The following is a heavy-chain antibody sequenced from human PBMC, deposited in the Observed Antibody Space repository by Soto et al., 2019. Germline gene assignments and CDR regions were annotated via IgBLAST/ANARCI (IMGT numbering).Heavy chain of an antibody. CDR2: ISGSGGSA. CDR3: AKDPCAGSPVPVAIGLEP. Sequence: GGSLRLSCAASGFTFSNYAMTWVRQGPGKGLEWVSAISGSGGSAYYADSVKGRFTISRDNSKNTLYLQMNSLPADDSGVYYFAKDPCAGSPVPVAIGLEPWRPVTLVTVSS. CDR1: GFTFSNYA. V-gene: IGHV3-23*01. J-gene: IGHJ5*02. D-gene: IGHD2-2*01.